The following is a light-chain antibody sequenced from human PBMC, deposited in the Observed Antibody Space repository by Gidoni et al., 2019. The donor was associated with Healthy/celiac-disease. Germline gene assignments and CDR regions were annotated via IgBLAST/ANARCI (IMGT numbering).Light chain of an antibody. Sequence: DIQTTQSPSPLSASVGDRVTITCRASQSISSYLNWYQQKPGKAPKLLIYAASSLQSGVPSRFSGSGSGTDFTLTISSLQPEDFATYYCQQNYSTPYTFGQGTKLEIK. V-gene: IGKV1-39*01. CDR1: QSISSY. CDR3: QQNYSTPYT. J-gene: IGKJ2*01. CDR2: AAS.